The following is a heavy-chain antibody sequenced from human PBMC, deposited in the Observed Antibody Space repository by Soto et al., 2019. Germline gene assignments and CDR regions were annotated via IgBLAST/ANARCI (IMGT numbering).Heavy chain of an antibody. CDR2: ISVSGDTK. CDR3: AKDCSRHVCFDY. V-gene: IGHV3-48*02. D-gene: IGHD2-8*01. Sequence: GGSLRLSCASSGFTFSSCSMNWVRQAPGKGLEWVSFISVSGDTKYYADSVKGRFTISREKAKNSLYLQMSSLRDEDTAVCYCAKDCSRHVCFDYWGQGTVVTGSS. CDR1: GFTFSSCS. J-gene: IGHJ4*02.